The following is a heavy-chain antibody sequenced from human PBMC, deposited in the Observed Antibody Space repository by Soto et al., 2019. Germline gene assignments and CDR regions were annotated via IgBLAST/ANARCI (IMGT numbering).Heavy chain of an antibody. D-gene: IGHD2-2*01. V-gene: IGHV1-46*01. CDR3: AREGRYCRGTSCDPYSGMDV. J-gene: IGHJ6*02. CDR2: INPSGGST. Sequence: ASVKVSCKASGYTFTSYYMHWVRQAPGQGLEWMGIINPSGGSTSYAQKFQGRVTMTRDTSTSTVYMELSSLRSEDTAVYYCAREGRYCRGTSCDPYSGMDVWGQGTTVTVS. CDR1: GYTFTSYY.